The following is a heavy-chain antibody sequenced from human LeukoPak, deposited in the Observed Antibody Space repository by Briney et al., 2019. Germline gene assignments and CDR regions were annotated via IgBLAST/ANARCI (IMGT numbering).Heavy chain of an antibody. V-gene: IGHV3-30*18. CDR1: GFTFSSYG. Sequence: GGSLRLSCAASGFTFSSYGMHWVRQAPGKGLEWVAVISYDGSNKYYADSVKGRFTISRDNSKNTLYLQMNSLRAEDTAVYYCAKDHREQQLYTGLDPWGQGTLVTVSS. J-gene: IGHJ5*02. CDR2: ISYDGSNK. D-gene: IGHD6-13*01. CDR3: AKDHREQQLYTGLDP.